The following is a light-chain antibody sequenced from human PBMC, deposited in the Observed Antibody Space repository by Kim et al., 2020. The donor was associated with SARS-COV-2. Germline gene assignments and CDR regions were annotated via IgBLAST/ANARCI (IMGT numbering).Light chain of an antibody. CDR1: SSDVGRYNY. J-gene: IGLJ2*01. CDR2: DVS. CDR3: SSYTTSSTLDVV. Sequence: SITISCTGTSSDVGRYNYVSWYQQHPGKAPKLMIYDVSDRPSGVSNRFSGSKSGNTASLTISGLQAEDEADYYCSSYTTSSTLDVVFGGGTQLTVL. V-gene: IGLV2-14*03.